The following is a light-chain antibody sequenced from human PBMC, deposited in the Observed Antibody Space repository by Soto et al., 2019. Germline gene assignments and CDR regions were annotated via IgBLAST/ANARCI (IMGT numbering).Light chain of an antibody. CDR2: GAS. CDR1: QSVSSN. CDR3: QHRGNWPPT. Sequence: EIVLTQSPGTLSLSPGETATLSCRASQSVSSNLAWYQQKPGQAPRLLISGASSRATGIPDRFSGSGSGTDFTLTISRLEPEDFAVYYCQHRGNWPPTFGQGTRLEIK. V-gene: IGKV3D-20*02. J-gene: IGKJ5*01.